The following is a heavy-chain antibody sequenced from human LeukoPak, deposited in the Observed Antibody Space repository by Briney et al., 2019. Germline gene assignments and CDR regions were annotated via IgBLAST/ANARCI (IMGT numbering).Heavy chain of an antibody. J-gene: IGHJ4*02. CDR2: IYHSGST. Sequence: SETLSLTCTVSGGSISSGGYYWGWIRQPPGKGLEWLGSIYHSGSTYYNPSLKSRVTISVDTSKNQFSLKLSSVTAADTAVYYCARDSGSESNYYDSSGYWPWGQGTLVTVSS. V-gene: IGHV4-39*07. CDR3: ARDSGSESNYYDSSGYWP. CDR1: GGSISSGGYY. D-gene: IGHD3-22*01.